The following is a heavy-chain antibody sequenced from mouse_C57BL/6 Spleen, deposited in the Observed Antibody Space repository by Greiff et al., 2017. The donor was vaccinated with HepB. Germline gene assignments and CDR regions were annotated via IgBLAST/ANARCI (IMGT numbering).Heavy chain of an antibody. D-gene: IGHD1-1*01. Sequence: VQLQQPGAELVMPGASVKLSCKASGYTFTSYWMHWVKQRPGQGLEWIGEIDPSDSYTNYNQKFKGKSTLTVDKSSSTAYMQLSSLTSEDSAVYYCARGKNYYGSSLDYWGQGTTLTVSS. V-gene: IGHV1-69*01. CDR3: ARGKNYYGSSLDY. J-gene: IGHJ2*01. CDR1: GYTFTSYW. CDR2: IDPSDSYT.